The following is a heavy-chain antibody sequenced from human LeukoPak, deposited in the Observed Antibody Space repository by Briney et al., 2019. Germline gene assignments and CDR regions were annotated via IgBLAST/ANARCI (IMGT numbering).Heavy chain of an antibody. J-gene: IGHJ4*02. CDR3: ARSHTASDY. D-gene: IGHD5-18*01. CDR2: FYYSGST. V-gene: IGHV4-61*01. CDR1: GGSFSSGSYY. Sequence: SETLSLTCTVSGGSFSSGSYYWSWLRQPPGTGLEWIGYFYYSGSTNYNSSLKSRVTISVDSSKNQFSLKLSSVAAADTAVYYCARSHTASDYWGRGTLVTVSS.